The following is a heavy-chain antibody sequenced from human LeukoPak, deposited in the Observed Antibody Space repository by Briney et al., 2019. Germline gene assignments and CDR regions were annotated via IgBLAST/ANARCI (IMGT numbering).Heavy chain of an antibody. Sequence: GGSLRLSCAASGFTFCNAWMSWVRQAPGKGLEWVGRIKSKTDGGTTDYAAPVKGRSTISRDDSKNTLYLQMNSLRAEDTAVYYCARDLLTYCSGGSCLYDAFDIWGQGTMVTVSS. V-gene: IGHV3-15*01. CDR1: GFTFCNAW. J-gene: IGHJ3*02. CDR2: IKSKTDGGTT. CDR3: ARDLLTYCSGGSCLYDAFDI. D-gene: IGHD2-15*01.